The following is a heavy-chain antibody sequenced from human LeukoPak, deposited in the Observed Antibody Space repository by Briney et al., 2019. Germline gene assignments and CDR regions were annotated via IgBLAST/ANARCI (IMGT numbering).Heavy chain of an antibody. CDR1: GFTFSTYW. CDR3: ARDSSGYQ. V-gene: IGHV3-7*01. D-gene: IGHD3-22*01. J-gene: IGHJ4*02. Sequence: GGSLRLSCAASGFTFSTYWMSWVRQAPGKGLEWVANIKEDGSEKYYGDSVKGRSTISRGNAKNSLYLQMNSLRAEDTAVYYCARDSSGYQWGQGTLVTVSS. CDR2: IKEDGSEK.